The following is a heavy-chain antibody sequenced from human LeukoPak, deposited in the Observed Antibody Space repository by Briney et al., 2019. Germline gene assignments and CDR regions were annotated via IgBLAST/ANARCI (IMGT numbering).Heavy chain of an antibody. Sequence: ASVKVSCTASGYTFTSYGISWVRQAPGQGLEWMGWISAYNGNTNYAQKLQGRVTMTTDTSTSTAYMELRSLRSDDTAVYYCAREVGSTSSIGIDYWGQGTLVTVSS. V-gene: IGHV1-18*01. CDR1: GYTFTSYG. CDR3: AREVGSTSSIGIDY. CDR2: ISAYNGNT. J-gene: IGHJ4*02. D-gene: IGHD2-2*01.